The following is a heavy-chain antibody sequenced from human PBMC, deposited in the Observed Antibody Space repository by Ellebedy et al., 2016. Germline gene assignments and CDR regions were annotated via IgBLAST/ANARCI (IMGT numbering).Heavy chain of an antibody. V-gene: IGHV3-30*18. CDR2: ISYDGSNK. CDR1: GFTFSSYG. D-gene: IGHD3-16*02. Sequence: GGSLRLXCAASGFTFSSYGMHWVRQAPGKGLEWVAVISYDGSNKYYADSVKGRFTISRDNSKNTLYLQMNSLRAEDTAVYYCAKDRSAIVLDYWGQGTLVTVSS. J-gene: IGHJ4*02. CDR3: AKDRSAIVLDY.